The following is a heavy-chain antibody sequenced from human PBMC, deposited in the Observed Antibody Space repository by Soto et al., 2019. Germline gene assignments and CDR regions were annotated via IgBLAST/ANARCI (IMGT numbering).Heavy chain of an antibody. Sequence: EVQLLESGGGLVQPGGSLRLSCAASGFTFSSYAMSWVRQAPGKGLEWVSAISGSGGSTYYADSVKGRFTISRDNSKNTLYLQMNSLRAEDTAVYYCAKDLGGHLGSGWYLRGGSGPMLFDYWGQGTLVTVSS. D-gene: IGHD6-19*01. CDR3: AKDLGGHLGSGWYLRGGSGPMLFDY. V-gene: IGHV3-23*01. J-gene: IGHJ4*02. CDR1: GFTFSSYA. CDR2: ISGSGGST.